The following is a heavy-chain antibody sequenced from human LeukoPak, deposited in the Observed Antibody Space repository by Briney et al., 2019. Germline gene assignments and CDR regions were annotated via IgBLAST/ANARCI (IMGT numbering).Heavy chain of an antibody. CDR1: GFTFSSYW. CDR3: ARGGPLARTTDY. CDR2: INTDGSST. D-gene: IGHD1-1*01. V-gene: IGHV3-74*01. J-gene: IGHJ4*02. Sequence: GSLRLSCAASGFTFSSYWMHWVRQAAGKGLVWVSHINTDGSSTTYADSVKGRFTISRDNAKKTLYLQMNSLRAEDTAVYYCARGGPLARTTDYWGQGTLVTVSS.